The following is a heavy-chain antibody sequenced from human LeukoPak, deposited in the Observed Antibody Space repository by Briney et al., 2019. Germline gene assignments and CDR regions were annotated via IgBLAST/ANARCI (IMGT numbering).Heavy chain of an antibody. D-gene: IGHD4-17*01. J-gene: IGHJ4*02. CDR3: AKGLWNYGDYDASFDY. CDR1: GFTFSSYA. Sequence: GPLRLSCAASGFTFSSYAMSWDRQAPGKGLEWVSAISGSGGSTYYADSVKGRFTISRDNSKNTLYLQMNSLRAEDTAVYYCAKGLWNYGDYDASFDYWGQGTLVTVSS. CDR2: ISGSGGST. V-gene: IGHV3-23*01.